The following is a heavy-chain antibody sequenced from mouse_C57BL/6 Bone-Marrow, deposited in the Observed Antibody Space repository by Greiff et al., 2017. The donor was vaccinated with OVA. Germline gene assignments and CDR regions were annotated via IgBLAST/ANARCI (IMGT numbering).Heavy chain of an antibody. CDR1: GYTFTSYW. CDR2: IHPNSGST. CDR3: ARALLLGAYYFDY. V-gene: IGHV1-64*01. Sequence: QVQLQQPGAELVKPGASVKLSCKASGYTFTSYWMHWVKQRPGQGLEWIGMIHPNSGSTNYNEKFKSKATLTVDKSSSTAYMQLSSLTSEDSAVYYCARALLLGAYYFDYWGQGTTLTVSS. D-gene: IGHD2-12*01. J-gene: IGHJ2*01.